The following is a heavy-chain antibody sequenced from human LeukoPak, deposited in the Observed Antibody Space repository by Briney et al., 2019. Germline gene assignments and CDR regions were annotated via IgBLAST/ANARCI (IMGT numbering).Heavy chain of an antibody. CDR1: GFTFSSYA. V-gene: IGHV3-23*01. CDR2: ISGSGGST. D-gene: IGHD6-13*01. CDR3: AKRGSSQYYFDY. J-gene: IGHJ4*02. Sequence: QPGGSLRLSCAASGFTFSSYAMSWVRQAPGKGLEWVSAISGSGGSTYYADSVKGRFTISRDNSKNALYLQMNSLRAEDTAVYYCAKRGSSQYYFDYWGQGTLVTVSS.